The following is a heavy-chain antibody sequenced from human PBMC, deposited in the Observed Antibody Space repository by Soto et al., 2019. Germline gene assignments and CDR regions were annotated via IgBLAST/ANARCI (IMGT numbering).Heavy chain of an antibody. Sequence: SETLSLTCAVYGGSFSGYYWSWIRQPPGKGLEWIGEINHSGSTSYNPSLKSRVTISVDTSKNQFSLKLSSVTAADTAVYYCARARDYVDTAMVTKTHYFDYWGQGTLVTVSS. CDR2: INHSGST. D-gene: IGHD5-18*01. CDR1: GGSFSGYY. J-gene: IGHJ4*02. V-gene: IGHV4-34*01. CDR3: ARARDYVDTAMVTKTHYFDY.